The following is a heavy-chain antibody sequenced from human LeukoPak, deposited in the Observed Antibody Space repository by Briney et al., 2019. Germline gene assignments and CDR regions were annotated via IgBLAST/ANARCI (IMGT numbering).Heavy chain of an antibody. Sequence: SETLSLTCTVSGGSINTYFWSWIRQPPGKGLEWIGYIYYSGSTNYNPSLKSRVTISVDTSKNQFSLKLSSVTAADTAVYYCARYQVGADYYFDYWGQGTLVTVSS. J-gene: IGHJ4*02. D-gene: IGHD2-2*01. CDR3: ARYQVGADYYFDY. CDR1: GGSINTYF. V-gene: IGHV4-59*01. CDR2: IYYSGST.